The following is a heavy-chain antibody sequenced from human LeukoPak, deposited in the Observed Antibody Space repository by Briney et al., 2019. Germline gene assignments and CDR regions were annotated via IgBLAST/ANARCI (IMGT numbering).Heavy chain of an antibody. J-gene: IGHJ4*02. Sequence: PGGSLRLSCLASGFTVGNNHMSWARQAPGKGLKWVSLIYDSGRTNYADSVKGRFTISRDHSKNTLYLQMNSLRADDTALYYCIGYGGYSFWGQGTLVTVSS. D-gene: IGHD4-23*01. CDR2: IYDSGRT. CDR3: IGYGGYSF. V-gene: IGHV3-66*01. CDR1: GFTVGNNH.